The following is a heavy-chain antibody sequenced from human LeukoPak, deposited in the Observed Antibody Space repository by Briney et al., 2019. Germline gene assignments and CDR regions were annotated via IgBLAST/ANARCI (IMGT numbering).Heavy chain of an antibody. V-gene: IGHV4-31*03. CDR1: GGSISSGGYY. J-gene: IGHJ4*02. D-gene: IGHD3-22*01. CDR2: IYYSGST. Sequence: SQTLSLTCTVSGGSISSGGYYWSWIRQHPGKGLEWIGYIYYSGSTYYNPSLKSRVTISVDTSKNQFSLKLSSVTAADTAVYYCARGSNYYDSSGNFDYWGQGTLVTVSS. CDR3: ARGSNYYDSSGNFDY.